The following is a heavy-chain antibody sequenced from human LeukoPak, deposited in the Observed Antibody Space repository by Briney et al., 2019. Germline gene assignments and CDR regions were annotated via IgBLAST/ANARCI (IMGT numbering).Heavy chain of an antibody. J-gene: IGHJ4*02. CDR1: GGSFSGYY. CDR3: ARGCSSTSCYEFDH. D-gene: IGHD2-2*01. Sequence: PSETLSLTCAVYGGSFSGYYWSWIRQPPGKGLEWIGEINHSGSTNYNPSLKSRVTISVDTSKNQFSLKLSSVTAADTAVYYCARGCSSTSCYEFDHWGQGTLVTVSS. CDR2: INHSGST. V-gene: IGHV4-34*01.